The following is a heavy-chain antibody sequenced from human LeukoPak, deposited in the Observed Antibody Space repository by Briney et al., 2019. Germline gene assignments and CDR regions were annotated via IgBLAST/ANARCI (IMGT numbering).Heavy chain of an antibody. Sequence: GGSLRLSCVASGFTVSDNYMNWVRQAPGKGLELVSLIYSGGSTYYTDSVKGRFIISRDSSKNTLYLQMNSLRAEDTAVYYCARELAGLYSSSSSMGYWGHGTLVTVSS. V-gene: IGHV3-66*01. CDR3: ARELAGLYSSSSSMGY. J-gene: IGHJ4*01. D-gene: IGHD6-6*01. CDR1: GFTVSDNY. CDR2: IYSGGST.